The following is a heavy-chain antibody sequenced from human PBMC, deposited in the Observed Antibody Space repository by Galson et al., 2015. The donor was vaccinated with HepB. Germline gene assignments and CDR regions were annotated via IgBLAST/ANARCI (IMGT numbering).Heavy chain of an antibody. CDR1: GFTFSSYA. CDR3: AKDLSTYYYNEFDL. J-gene: IGHJ2*01. V-gene: IGHV3-23*01. Sequence: AASGFTFSSYAMSWVRQAPGKGLEWVSAISGSGGSTYYADSVKGRFTISRDNSKNTLYLQMNSLRAEDTAVYYCAKDLSTYYYNEFDLWGRGTLVTVSS. D-gene: IGHD3-10*01. CDR2: ISGSGGST.